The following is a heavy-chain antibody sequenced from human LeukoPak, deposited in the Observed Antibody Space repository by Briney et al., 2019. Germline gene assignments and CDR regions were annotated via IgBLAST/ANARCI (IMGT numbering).Heavy chain of an antibody. CDR3: ARDRDSSGLTDY. J-gene: IGHJ4*02. D-gene: IGHD6-19*01. CDR2: IYYSGST. Sequence: SETLSLTCAVYGGSFSGYYWSWIRQPPGKGLEWIGYIYYSGSTNYNPSLKSRVTISVDTSKNQFSLKLSSVTAVDTAVYYCARDRDSSGLTDYWGQGTLVTVSS. V-gene: IGHV4-59*01. CDR1: GGSFSGYY.